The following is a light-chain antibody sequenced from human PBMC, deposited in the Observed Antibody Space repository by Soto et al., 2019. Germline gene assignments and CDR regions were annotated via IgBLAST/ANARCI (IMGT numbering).Light chain of an antibody. J-gene: IGKJ4*01. CDR2: KAS. CDR1: QNLSVW. CDR3: QHYNSY. V-gene: IGKV1-5*03. Sequence: DIQVTQSPSTLSASVGDRVTITCRASQNLSVWLAWYQQKPGEAPKLQIYKASTLQNGVPSRFSGSGSGTEFTLTISSLQPDDFATYYCQHYNSYFGGGTKVDIK.